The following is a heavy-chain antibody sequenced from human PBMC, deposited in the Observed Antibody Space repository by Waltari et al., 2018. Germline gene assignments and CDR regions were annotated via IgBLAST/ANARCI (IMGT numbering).Heavy chain of an antibody. CDR3: ARGFRRIAARPVYYFDY. CDR2: INHSGST. CDR1: GWAVSCYS. Sequence: QVQLQQWGAGLLKPPETLSLTSAAYGWAVSCYSWIRFPHHPGKWLKWIGEINHSGSTNYNPSIKSRVTISVDTSKNQFSLKLSSVTAADTAVYYCARGFRRIAARPVYYFDYWGQGTLVTVSS. J-gene: IGHJ4*02. D-gene: IGHD6-6*01. V-gene: IGHV4-34*01.